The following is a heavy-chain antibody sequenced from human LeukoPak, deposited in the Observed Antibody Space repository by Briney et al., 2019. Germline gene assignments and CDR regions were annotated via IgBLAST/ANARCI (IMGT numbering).Heavy chain of an antibody. CDR1: GYTFTSYG. D-gene: IGHD6-6*01. J-gene: IGHJ6*03. CDR3: ARVSRGRSSANYYYYMDV. CDR2: ISAYNGNT. Sequence: ASVKLSCKPSGYTFTSYGISWLRQAPRHGVECMGWISAYNGNTNYAQKLQGRVTMPRDTSTSTAYMELRSLRSDDTAVYYCARVSRGRSSANYYYYMDVWGKGTTVTVSS. V-gene: IGHV1-18*01.